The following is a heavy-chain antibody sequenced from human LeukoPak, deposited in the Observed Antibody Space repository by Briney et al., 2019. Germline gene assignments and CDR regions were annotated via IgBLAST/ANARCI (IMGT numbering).Heavy chain of an antibody. V-gene: IGHV3-23*01. D-gene: IGHD1-1*01. CDR1: VFTFSSYA. J-gene: IGHJ4*02. Sequence: TGGSLRLSCAASVFTFSSYAMNWVRQAPGKGLEWVSAISGSSENTYYADSVKGRFTISRDNSKNTLYLQMSSLRAEDTAIYYCAKDRAGIDYWGQGTLVTVSS. CDR2: ISGSSENT. CDR3: AKDRAGIDY.